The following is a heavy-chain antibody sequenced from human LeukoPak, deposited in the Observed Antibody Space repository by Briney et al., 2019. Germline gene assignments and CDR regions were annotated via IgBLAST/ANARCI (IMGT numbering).Heavy chain of an antibody. CDR2: IYTSGST. D-gene: IGHD6-13*01. CDR3: ARHRITAAIGAFDS. CDR1: GGSISSGSYY. V-gene: IGHV4-61*02. Sequence: PSQTLSLTCTVSGGSISSGSYYWSWIRQPAGKGLEWIGRIYTSGSTNYNPSLKSRVTISVDTSKNQFSLKLSSVTAADTAVYYCARHRITAAIGAFDSWGQGTLVTVSS. J-gene: IGHJ4*02.